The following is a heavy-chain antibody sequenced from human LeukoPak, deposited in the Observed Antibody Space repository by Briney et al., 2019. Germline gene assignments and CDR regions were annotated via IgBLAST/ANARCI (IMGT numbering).Heavy chain of an antibody. J-gene: IGHJ3*02. D-gene: IGHD3-22*01. CDR2: IIPILGIA. Sequence: SVKVSCKASGGTFSSYAISWVRQAPGQGLEWMGRIIPILGIANYAQKFQGRVTITADKSTSTAYMELSSLRSEDTAVYYCATLHSSGYSNIWGQGTMVTVSS. V-gene: IGHV1-69*04. CDR3: ATLHSSGYSNI. CDR1: GGTFSSYA.